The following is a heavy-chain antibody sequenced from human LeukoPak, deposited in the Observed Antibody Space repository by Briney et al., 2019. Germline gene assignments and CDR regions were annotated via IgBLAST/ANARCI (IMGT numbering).Heavy chain of an antibody. CDR1: GGSISSGSYY. CDR2: IHTSGST. J-gene: IGHJ4*02. V-gene: IGHV4-61*02. CDR3: ARAPLDYGVDY. Sequence: SQTLSLTCTVSGGSISSGSYYWSWIRQPAGKGLEWIGRIHTSGSTNYNPSLKSRVTISVDTSKNQFSLKLSSVTAADTAVYYCARAPLDYGVDYWGQGTLVTVSS. D-gene: IGHD4-17*01.